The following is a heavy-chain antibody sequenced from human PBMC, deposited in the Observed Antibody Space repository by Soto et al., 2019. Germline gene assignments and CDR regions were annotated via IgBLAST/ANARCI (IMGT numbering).Heavy chain of an antibody. J-gene: IGHJ4*02. CDR3: ASSATDFGVVISALDY. CDR2: IIPIFGTA. CDR1: GGTFSSYS. V-gene: IGHV1-69*13. Sequence: SVKVSCKASGGTFSSYSISWVRQAPGQGLEWMGGIIPIFGTANYAQKFQGRVTITADESTSTAYMELSSLRSEDTAVYYCASSATDFGVVISALDYWGQGALVTVSS. D-gene: IGHD3-3*01.